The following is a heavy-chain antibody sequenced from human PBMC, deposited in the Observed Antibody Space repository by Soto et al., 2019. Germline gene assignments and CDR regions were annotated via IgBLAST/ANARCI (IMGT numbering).Heavy chain of an antibody. Sequence: DVQVVESGGRLVQPGGSLRLSCAASGFTFSSYWLHWVRQTPGKGLVWVSRIKFDGSITNYADAVKGRVTLSRDNAKNTVYLQTHSLRADDTAVYYCARGARNYYYFDYWGQGTLVTVSS. CDR1: GFTFSSYW. V-gene: IGHV3-74*01. CDR3: ARGARNYYYFDY. J-gene: IGHJ4*02. D-gene: IGHD1-7*01. CDR2: IKFDGSIT.